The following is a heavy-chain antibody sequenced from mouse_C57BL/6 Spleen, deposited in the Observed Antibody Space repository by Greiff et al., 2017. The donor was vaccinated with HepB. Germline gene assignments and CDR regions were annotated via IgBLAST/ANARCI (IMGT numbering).Heavy chain of an antibody. Sequence: QVQLQQPGAELVRPGSSVKLSCKASGYTFTSYWMDWVKQRPGQGLEWIGNIYPSDSETHYNQKFKDKATLTVDKSSSTAYMQLSSLTSEDSAVYYCARDSTVVDTEEAMGDRGQGASVTVAS. V-gene: IGHV1-61*01. J-gene: IGHJ4*01. CDR3: ARDSTVVDTEEAMGD. D-gene: IGHD1-1*01. CDR2: IYPSDSET. CDR1: GYTFTSYW.